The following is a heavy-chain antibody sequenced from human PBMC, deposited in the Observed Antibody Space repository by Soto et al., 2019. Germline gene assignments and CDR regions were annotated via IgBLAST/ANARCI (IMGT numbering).Heavy chain of an antibody. CDR3: ARDTNSGYDRNCYFDL. D-gene: IGHD5-12*01. V-gene: IGHV3-30*19. J-gene: IGHJ2*01. CDR1: GFIFTSYG. Sequence: QVHLAESGGGVVQPGRSQRLSCAASGFIFTSYGLNWVRQAPGKGLEWVAAVSSNGNKKYYADSVKGRFTISRDTTNKTLYLQMNGLSAEDTAVYYCARDTNSGYDRNCYFDLWGRGTLVTVSS. CDR2: VSSNGNKK.